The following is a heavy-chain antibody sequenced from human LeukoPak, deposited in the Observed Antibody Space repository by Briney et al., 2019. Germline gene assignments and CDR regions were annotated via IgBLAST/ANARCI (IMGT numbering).Heavy chain of an antibody. CDR1: GGSISSGDYY. CDR2: IYYSGST. J-gene: IGHJ5*02. V-gene: IGHV4-30-4*08. D-gene: IGHD2-2*01. Sequence: PSETLSLTCTVSGGSISSGDYYWSWIRQPPGKGLEWIGYIYYSGSTYYNPSLKSRVTISVDTSKNQFSLKLSSVTAAATAVYYCARDQYCSSTSCAPGWFDPWGQGTLVTVSS. CDR3: ARDQYCSSTSCAPGWFDP.